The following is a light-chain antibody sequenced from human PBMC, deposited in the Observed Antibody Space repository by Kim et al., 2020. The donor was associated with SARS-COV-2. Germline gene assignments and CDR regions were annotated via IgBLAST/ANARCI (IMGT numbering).Light chain of an antibody. CDR2: GAT. J-gene: IGKJ2*01. V-gene: IGKV3-15*01. CDR3: QQYNNWPPAYT. CDR1: QNVNSN. Sequence: SPGERATLSCRASQNVNSNLAWYQQKPGQPPRPLIYGATSRATGIPARFSGSGSGTEFTLTISSLQSEDFAVYYCQQYNNWPPAYTFGQGTKLEI.